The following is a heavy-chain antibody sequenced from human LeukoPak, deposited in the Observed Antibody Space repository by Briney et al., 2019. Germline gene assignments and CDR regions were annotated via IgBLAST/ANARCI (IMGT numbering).Heavy chain of an antibody. Sequence: GGSLRLSCAASGFIFSSYSMNWVRQAPGKGLEWVSYISSSSSTIYYADSVKGRFTISRDNAKNSLYLQMNSLRAEDTAVYYCARGGYDFWSGYFDAFDIWGQGTMVTVSS. D-gene: IGHD3-3*01. V-gene: IGHV3-48*04. CDR2: ISSSSSTI. CDR1: GFIFSSYS. J-gene: IGHJ3*02. CDR3: ARGGYDFWSGYFDAFDI.